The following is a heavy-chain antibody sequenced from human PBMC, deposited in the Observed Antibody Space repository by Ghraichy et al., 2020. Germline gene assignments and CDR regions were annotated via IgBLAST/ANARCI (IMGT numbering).Heavy chain of an antibody. Sequence: GGSLRLSCAASGFTFSDYYMSWIRQAPGKGLEWVSYISSSGNTIYYADSVKGRFTISRDNAKNSLYLQMNSLRAEDTAVYYCASTRDGSSWYQHWGQGTLVTVSS. V-gene: IGHV3-11*01. J-gene: IGHJ1*01. CDR1: GFTFSDYY. CDR3: ASTRDGSSWYQH. CDR2: ISSSGNTI. D-gene: IGHD6-13*01.